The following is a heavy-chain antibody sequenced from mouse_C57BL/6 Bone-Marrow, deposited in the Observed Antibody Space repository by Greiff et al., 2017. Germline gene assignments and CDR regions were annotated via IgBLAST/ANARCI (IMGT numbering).Heavy chain of an antibody. V-gene: IGHV1-50*01. CDR3: ARIYYGNLPYWYFDV. J-gene: IGHJ1*03. Sequence: QVQLQQPGAELVKPGASVKLSCKASGYTFTSYWMQWVKQRPGQGLEWIGEIDPSDSYTNYNQKFKGKATLTVDTSSSTAYMQLSNLPSEDSAVYYCARIYYGNLPYWYFDVWGTGTTVTVSS. CDR1: GYTFTSYW. CDR2: IDPSDSYT. D-gene: IGHD2-1*01.